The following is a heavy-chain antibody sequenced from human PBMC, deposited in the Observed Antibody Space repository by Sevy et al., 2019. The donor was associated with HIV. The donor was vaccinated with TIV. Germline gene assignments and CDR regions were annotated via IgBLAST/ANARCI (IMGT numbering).Heavy chain of an antibody. D-gene: IGHD2-15*01. Sequence: SETLSLTCTVSGASLSSGPSYWTWIRQPAGKGLEWIGRIHAGGTTNYNPSLKSQVTISVDTSKNQFSLRLTSVKAADTAVNGFARDTVDKSTYCSENDPSLYTLDIWGPGTTVTVSS. J-gene: IGHJ3*02. CDR1: GASLSSGPSY. CDR2: IHAGGTT. V-gene: IGHV4-61*02. CDR3: ARDTVDKSTYCSENDPSLYTLDI.